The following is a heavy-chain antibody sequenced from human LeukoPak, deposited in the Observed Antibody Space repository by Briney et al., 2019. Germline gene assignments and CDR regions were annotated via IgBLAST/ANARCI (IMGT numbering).Heavy chain of an antibody. CDR1: GFTFSSYV. D-gene: IGHD3-3*01. CDR2: ISGSGGNT. Sequence: GGSLRLSCAASGFTFSSYVMSWVRQAPGKGLEWVSAISGSGGNTYYADSVKGRFTISRDNSKNTLYLQMNSLRAEDTAVYYCAKGLFTDFWSGVFDYWGQGTLVTVSS. V-gene: IGHV3-23*01. J-gene: IGHJ4*02. CDR3: AKGLFTDFWSGVFDY.